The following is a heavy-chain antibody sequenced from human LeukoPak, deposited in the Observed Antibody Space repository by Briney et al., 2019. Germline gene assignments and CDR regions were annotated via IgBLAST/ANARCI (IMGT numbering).Heavy chain of an antibody. J-gene: IGHJ4*02. CDR2: SNSDGSST. Sequence: PGGSLRRPCAASGFTFSSYWMHWVRQTPGKGLVWVSRSNSDGSSTNYADSVKGRFTISRDNAKNTLYLQMNSLRAEDTAVYYCARGGDYPFDYWGQGTLVTVSS. CDR3: ARGGDYPFDY. CDR1: GFTFSSYW. D-gene: IGHD4-17*01. V-gene: IGHV3-74*01.